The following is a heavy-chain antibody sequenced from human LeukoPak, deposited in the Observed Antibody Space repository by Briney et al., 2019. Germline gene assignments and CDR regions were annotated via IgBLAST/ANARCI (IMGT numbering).Heavy chain of an antibody. CDR2: IYYSGST. J-gene: IGHJ6*02. V-gene: IGHV4-59*01. CDR1: GGSISSYY. CDR3: ARVRYGSGSYSYTPYYYYGMDV. Sequence: SETLSLTCTVSGGSISSYYWSWIRQPPGKGQEWIGYIYYSGSTNYNPSLKSRVTISVDTSKNQFSLKLSSVTAADTAVYYCARVRYGSGSYSYTPYYYYGMDVWGQGTTVTVSS. D-gene: IGHD3-10*01.